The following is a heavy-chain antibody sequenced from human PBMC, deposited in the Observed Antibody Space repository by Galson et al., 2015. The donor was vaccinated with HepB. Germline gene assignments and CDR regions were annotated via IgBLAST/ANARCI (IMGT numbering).Heavy chain of an antibody. J-gene: IGHJ4*02. CDR2: INHSGST. CDR1: GGSFSGYY. CDR3: ARTGPLLYYDSSGYRGFDY. D-gene: IGHD3-22*01. V-gene: IGHV4-34*01. Sequence: SETLSLTCAVYGGSFSGYYWSWIRQPPGEGLEWIGEINHSGSTNYNPSLKSRVTISVDTSKNQFSLKLSSVTAADTAVYYCARTGPLLYYDSSGYRGFDYWGQGTLVTVSS.